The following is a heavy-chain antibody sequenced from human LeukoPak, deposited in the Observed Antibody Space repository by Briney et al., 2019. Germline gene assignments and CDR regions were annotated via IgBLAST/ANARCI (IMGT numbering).Heavy chain of an antibody. V-gene: IGHV3-21*04. Sequence: GGSLRLSCAASGFTFSSYSMNWVRQAPGKGLEWVSYISSSSSFIYYADSVKGRFTISRDNAKNSLYLQMNSLRAEDTAVYYCAKAYPPGRSRPFDYWGQGTLVTVSS. CDR2: ISSSSSFI. CDR1: GFTFSSYS. J-gene: IGHJ4*02. CDR3: AKAYPPGRSRPFDY.